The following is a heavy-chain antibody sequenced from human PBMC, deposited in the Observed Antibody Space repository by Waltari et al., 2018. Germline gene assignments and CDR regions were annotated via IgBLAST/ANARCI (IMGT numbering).Heavy chain of an antibody. CDR1: GSMLSNFY. V-gene: IGHV1-2*06. D-gene: IGHD6-19*01. Sequence: VQLRQSGADVRKPGTTVKISCEVSGSMLSNFYIHWVRQAPGQGLEWMGRINPNSGGTNYAQKFQGRVTMTRDTSISTAYMELSRLRSDDTAVYYCAREAAGYFDYWGQGTLVTVSS. J-gene: IGHJ4*01. CDR2: INPNSGGT. CDR3: AREAAGYFDY.